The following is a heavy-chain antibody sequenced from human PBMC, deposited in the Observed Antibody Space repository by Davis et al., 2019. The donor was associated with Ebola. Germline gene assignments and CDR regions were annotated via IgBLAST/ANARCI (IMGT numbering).Heavy chain of an antibody. V-gene: IGHV4-38-2*02. CDR3: ARDIHFVYSSSSRWFDP. D-gene: IGHD6-6*01. J-gene: IGHJ5*02. CDR2: IYHSGST. CDR1: GYSVSSGYY. Sequence: MPSGTLSLTCTVSGYSVSSGYYWGWIRQPPGKGLEWIGSIYHSGSTYYNPSLKSRVTISVDTSKNQFSLKLSSVTAADTAVYYCARDIHFVYSSSSRWFDPWGQGTLVTVSS.